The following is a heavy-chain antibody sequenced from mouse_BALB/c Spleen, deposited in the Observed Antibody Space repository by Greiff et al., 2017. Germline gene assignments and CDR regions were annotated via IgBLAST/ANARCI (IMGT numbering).Heavy chain of an antibody. CDR1: GYSFTSYV. D-gene: IGHD1-1*01. J-gene: IGHJ3*01. V-gene: IGHV1-14*01. CDR3: ARECSSWFAY. Sequence: VQLQQSGPELVKPGASVTMSCKASGYSFTSYVMHWVKQKPGPGLEWIGYINPYNDGTKYNEKFKGKAPLTSDKSSSTAYMELSSLTSEDSAVYYCARECSSWFAYWGQGTLVTVSA. CDR2: INPYNDGT.